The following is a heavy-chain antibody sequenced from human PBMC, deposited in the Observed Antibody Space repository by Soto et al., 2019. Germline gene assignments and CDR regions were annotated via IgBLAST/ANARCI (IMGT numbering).Heavy chain of an antibody. D-gene: IGHD2-21*01. CDR2: INSDGSST. CDR1: GFTFSSYW. J-gene: IGHJ6*02. Sequence: GGSLRLSCAASGFTFSSYWMHWVRQAPGKGLVWVSRINSDGSSTSYADSVKGRFTISRDNAKNTLYLQMNSLRAEDTAVYYCATRRVYDPSIYYYYYYGMDVWGQGTTVTVSS. CDR3: ATRRVYDPSIYYYYYYGMDV. V-gene: IGHV3-74*01.